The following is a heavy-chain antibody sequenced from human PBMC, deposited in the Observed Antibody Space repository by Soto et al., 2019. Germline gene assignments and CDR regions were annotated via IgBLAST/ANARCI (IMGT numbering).Heavy chain of an antibody. CDR2: INAGNGNT. Sequence: QVQLVQSGAEVKKPGASVKVSCKASGYTFTSYAMHWVRQAPGQRLEWMGWINAGNGNTKYSQKFQGRVTITRDTSASTAYMELXXXXSEDTAVYYCARGSVVGFDPWGQGTLVTVSS. CDR1: GYTFTSYA. J-gene: IGHJ5*02. V-gene: IGHV1-3*01. CDR3: ARGSVVGFDP. D-gene: IGHD2-15*01.